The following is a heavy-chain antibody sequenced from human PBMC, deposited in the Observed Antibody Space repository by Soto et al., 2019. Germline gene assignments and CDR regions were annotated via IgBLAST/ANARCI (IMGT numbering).Heavy chain of an antibody. CDR2: ISGSGIST. V-gene: IGHV3-23*01. J-gene: IGHJ4*02. CDR3: ATVGYYESSGKDY. Sequence: GGSLRLSCAASGFIFSSYAMIWVRQAPGKGLEWVSAISGSGISTYYADSVKGRFTISRDNSKNTVYLQMNSLRAEGTAVYYCATVGYYESSGKDYWGQGTLVTV. CDR1: GFIFSSYA. D-gene: IGHD3-22*01.